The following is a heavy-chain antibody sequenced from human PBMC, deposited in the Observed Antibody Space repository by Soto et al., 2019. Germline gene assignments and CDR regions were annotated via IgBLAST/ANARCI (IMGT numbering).Heavy chain of an antibody. V-gene: IGHV4-59*01. CDR2: IHSSGTT. Sequence: SETLSLTCTVSDVSTSNFFWKCFRQPPGKGLEWIGNIHSSGTTNYNPSLESRVIISVDTSRNQFSLRLSSVTAADTAVYYCARGYYDTSGYSLDPWGQGTLVTVSS. CDR1: DVSTSNFF. J-gene: IGHJ5*02. CDR3: ARGYYDTSGYSLDP. D-gene: IGHD3-22*01.